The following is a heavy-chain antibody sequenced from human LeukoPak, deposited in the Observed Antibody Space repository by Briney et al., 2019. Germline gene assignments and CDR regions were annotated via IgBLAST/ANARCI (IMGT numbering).Heavy chain of an antibody. CDR1: GYTFNIYG. D-gene: IGHD6-19*01. Sequence: ASVKVPCKASGYTFNIYGISWARQAPGQGLEWMGWISAYNGDTHYAQRFQGRVTLTIDTSTSTAYMELRDLRSDDTAMYYCARDSSNTSGWYIYFDYWGQGTQVTVSS. CDR3: ARDSSNTSGWYIYFDY. V-gene: IGHV1-18*01. CDR2: ISAYNGDT. J-gene: IGHJ4*02.